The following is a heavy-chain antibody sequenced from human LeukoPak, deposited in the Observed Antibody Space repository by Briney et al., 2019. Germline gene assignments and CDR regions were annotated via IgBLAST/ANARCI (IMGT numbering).Heavy chain of an antibody. D-gene: IGHD3-22*01. CDR3: ARAGGITMIVVLLGDAFDI. V-gene: IGHV4-39*07. CDR2: IYYSGST. CDR1: GGSISSSSYY. Sequence: SETLSLTCTVSGGSISSSSYYWGWIRQPPGKGLEWIGSIYYSGSTYYNPFLKSRVTISVDTSKNQFSLKLSSVTAADTALYYCARAGGITMIVVLLGDAFDIWGPGTMVTVSS. J-gene: IGHJ3*02.